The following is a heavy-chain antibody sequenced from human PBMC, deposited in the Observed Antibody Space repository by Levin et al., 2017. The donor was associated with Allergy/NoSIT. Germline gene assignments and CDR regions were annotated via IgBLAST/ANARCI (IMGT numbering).Heavy chain of an antibody. CDR2: INEDGSEK. J-gene: IGHJ4*02. CDR3: ARGHRDGNNFF. D-gene: IGHD5-24*01. CDR1: GFTFTDYW. V-gene: IGHV3-7*01. Sequence: LGESLKISCIISGFTFTDYWVAWVRQTPGKGLEWLAAINEDGSEKEYLDSVKGRFTISRDNTKNSLYLQMNSLRVDDTAVYSCARGHRDGNNFFWGQGTLVTVSS.